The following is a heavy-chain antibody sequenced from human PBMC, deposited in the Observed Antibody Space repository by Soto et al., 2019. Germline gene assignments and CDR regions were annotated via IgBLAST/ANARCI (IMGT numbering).Heavy chain of an antibody. V-gene: IGHV3-30-3*01. CDR2: VSHDGAIK. CDR3: VRETQSVRVVRPNPGSPGALDF. CDR1: SFTFTNFA. D-gene: IGHD2-21*01. Sequence: XGSLRVSCTPSSFTFTNFAMHWVRQAPGKGLEWVAVVSHDGAIKHYAESVRGRLTISRDNSRDTLALQMNSLSPEVTGVYYCVRETQSVRVVRPNPGSPGALDFWGQRTLVTVSS. J-gene: IGHJ3*01.